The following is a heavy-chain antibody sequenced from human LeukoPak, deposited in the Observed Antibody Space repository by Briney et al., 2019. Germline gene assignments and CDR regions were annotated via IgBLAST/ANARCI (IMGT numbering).Heavy chain of an antibody. CDR3: AREVVRGIDY. Sequence: TLSLTCTVSGGSISSGGYYWSWIRQHPGKGLEWIGYIYYSGSTYYNPSLKSRVTISVDTSKNQFSLKLSSVTAADTAVYYCAREVVRGIDYWGQGTLVTVSS. CDR1: GGSISSGGYY. V-gene: IGHV4-31*03. J-gene: IGHJ4*02. CDR2: IYYSGST. D-gene: IGHD3-10*01.